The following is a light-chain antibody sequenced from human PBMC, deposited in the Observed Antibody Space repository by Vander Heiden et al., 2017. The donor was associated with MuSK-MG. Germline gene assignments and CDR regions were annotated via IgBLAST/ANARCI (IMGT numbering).Light chain of an antibody. V-gene: IGKV1-39*01. J-gene: IGKJ1*01. CDR2: AAS. Sequence: DIQMTQSPPSLSASVGDRVTITCRSSQFISSYLNWYQQKPGKAPKVLIYAASSLQGGVPSRFSGSGSGTDFTLTISSLQPEDFATYYCQESDSTPWTFGQGTKVAIK. CDR1: QFISSY. CDR3: QESDSTPWT.